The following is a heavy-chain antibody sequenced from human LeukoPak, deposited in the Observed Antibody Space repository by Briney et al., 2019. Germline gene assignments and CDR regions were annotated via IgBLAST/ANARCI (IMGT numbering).Heavy chain of an antibody. J-gene: IGHJ4*02. D-gene: IGHD6-13*01. CDR3: ARVTYSSSWYYFDY. V-gene: IGHV4-59*01. CDR1: GGSISSYY. CDR2: IYYSGST. Sequence: PSETLSLTCTVSGGSISSYYWGWIRQPPGKGLEWIGYIYYSGSTNYNPSLKSRVTISVDTSKNQFSLKLSSVTAADTAVYYCARVTYSSSWYYFDYWGQGTLVTVSS.